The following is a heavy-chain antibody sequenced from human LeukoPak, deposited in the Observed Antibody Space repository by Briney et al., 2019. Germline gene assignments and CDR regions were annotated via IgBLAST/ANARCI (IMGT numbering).Heavy chain of an antibody. CDR3: ARKSGALPLLW. V-gene: IGHV4-39*07. Sequence: SETLSLNCTVSDGSLSSTIYHWGWIRQPPGKGLEWIGNIYYSGTTSYNPSLKSRVTISIDTSKNQFSLRLNSVTAADAAVYYCARKSGALPLLWWGQGTLVTVSS. CDR1: DGSLSSTIYH. CDR2: IYYSGTT. J-gene: IGHJ4*02. D-gene: IGHD1-26*01.